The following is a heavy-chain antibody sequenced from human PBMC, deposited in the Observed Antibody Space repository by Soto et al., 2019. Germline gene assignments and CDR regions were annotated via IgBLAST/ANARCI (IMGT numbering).Heavy chain of an antibody. CDR1: GFTFSSHW. CDR3: AREGSGDAYSAGGAMDC. D-gene: IGHD4-4*01. Sequence: VQLVESGGGLVQPGGSLRLSCAASGFTFSSHWMHWVRQAPGKGLEWVAVLSYYERDKYYADSVKGRFTISRDNSKNTLYLQMNSLRTEDTAVYYCAREGSGDAYSAGGAMDCWGQGTLVTVSS. V-gene: IGHV3-30*03. J-gene: IGHJ4*02. CDR2: LSYYERDK.